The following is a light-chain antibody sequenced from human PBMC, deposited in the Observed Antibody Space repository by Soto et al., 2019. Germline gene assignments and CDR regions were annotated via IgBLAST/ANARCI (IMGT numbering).Light chain of an antibody. CDR3: QSYDSSLSAYVV. CDR2: GNS. J-gene: IGLJ2*01. CDR1: SSNIGAGYD. Sequence: QSALTQPPSVSGAPGQRVTISCTGSSSNIGAGYDVHWYQQLPGTAPKLLIYGNSNRPSGVPDRFSGSKSGTSASLAITGLQAEDEAAYACQSYDSSLSAYVVFGGGTKRTVL. V-gene: IGLV1-40*01.